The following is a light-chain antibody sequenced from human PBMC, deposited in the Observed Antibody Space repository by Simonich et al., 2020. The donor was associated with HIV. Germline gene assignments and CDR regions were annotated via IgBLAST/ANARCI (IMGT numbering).Light chain of an antibody. CDR1: QSVSRN. CDR3: QQYNDWPPWT. Sequence: EIVMTQSPATLSVSPGERATLSCRASQSVSRNLAWYQRKPGQAPRLLIYGASTRATGIPDRFSGGGAGTEFTLTISSMQSEDFAVYYCQQYNDWPPWTFGQGTKVEIK. V-gene: IGKV3-15*01. J-gene: IGKJ1*01. CDR2: GAS.